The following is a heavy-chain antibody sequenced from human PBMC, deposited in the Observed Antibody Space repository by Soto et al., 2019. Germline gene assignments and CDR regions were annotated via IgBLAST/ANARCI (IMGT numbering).Heavy chain of an antibody. Sequence: QITLKESGPTLVKPTQTLTLTCTFSGFSLSTSGVGVGWIRQPPGKALEWLALIYWDDDKRYSPSLKSRLTNTKDTSQNQVVLTMTNMDPVDTATYYCAHRRDYYDSSGYFFDYWGQGTLVTVSS. CDR2: IYWDDDK. CDR3: AHRRDYYDSSGYFFDY. J-gene: IGHJ4*02. V-gene: IGHV2-5*02. CDR1: GFSLSTSGVG. D-gene: IGHD3-22*01.